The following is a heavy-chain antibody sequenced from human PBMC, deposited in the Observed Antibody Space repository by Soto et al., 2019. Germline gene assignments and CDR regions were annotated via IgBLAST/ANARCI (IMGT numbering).Heavy chain of an antibody. J-gene: IGHJ4*02. CDR3: ARGYTSGWTFDF. V-gene: IGHV1-3*01. D-gene: IGHD6-19*01. Sequence: QVQLVQSGAEVKQPGASASVSCKASGYNFTTYVVHWLRQAPGQGPEWMGWINCGSGNTVYSQKFQGRVTFTRETSATTAYMDLNSLTSGDTAVYYCARGYTSGWTFDFWGRGTLVTVSS. CDR1: GYNFTTYV. CDR2: INCGSGNT.